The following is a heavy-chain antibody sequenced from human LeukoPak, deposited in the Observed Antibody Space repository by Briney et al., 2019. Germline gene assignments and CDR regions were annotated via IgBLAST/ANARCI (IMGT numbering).Heavy chain of an antibody. CDR1: GGSISSGSYY. CDR2: IYTSGST. CDR3: ASTKGELDYLYYFDY. V-gene: IGHV4-61*02. D-gene: IGHD5-12*01. Sequence: SETLSLTCTVSGGSISSGSYYWSWIRQPAGKGLEWIGRIYTSGSTNYNPSLKSRVTISVDKSKNQFSLKLSSVTAADTAVYYCASTKGELDYLYYFDYWGQGTLVTVSS. J-gene: IGHJ4*02.